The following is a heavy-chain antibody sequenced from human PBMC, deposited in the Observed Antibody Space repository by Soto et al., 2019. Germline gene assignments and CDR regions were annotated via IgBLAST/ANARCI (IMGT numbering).Heavy chain of an antibody. CDR2: INHSGST. CDR3: ARARRPDYALDWFDP. D-gene: IGHD4-17*01. J-gene: IGHJ5*02. CDR1: DAHFGGSY. V-gene: IGHV4-34*01. Sequence: SETLSLTCSVYDAHFGGSYRSCLRQPPGKGLEWIGEINHSGSTNYNPSLKSRVTISVDTSKNQFSLKLSSVTAADTAVYYCARARRPDYALDWFDPRGQGTLVTVS.